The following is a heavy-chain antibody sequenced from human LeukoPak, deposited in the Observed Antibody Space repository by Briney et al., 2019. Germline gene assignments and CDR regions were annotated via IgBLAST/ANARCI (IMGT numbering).Heavy chain of an antibody. CDR3: ARDYGSGIDC. V-gene: IGHV3-33*08. Sequence: GGSLRLSCAASGLTFSSYGMHWLRQAPGKGLEWVALIWYDGSNKYYADSVKGRFTISRDNSRNTLYLQMNSLRAEDTALYYCARDYGSGIDCWGQGTLVTVSS. CDR1: GLTFSSYG. J-gene: IGHJ4*02. CDR2: IWYDGSNK. D-gene: IGHD3-10*01.